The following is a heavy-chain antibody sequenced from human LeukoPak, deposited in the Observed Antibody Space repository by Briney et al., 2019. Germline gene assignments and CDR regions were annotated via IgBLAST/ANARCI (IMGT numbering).Heavy chain of an antibody. V-gene: IGHV3-74*01. D-gene: IGHD6-19*01. CDR3: ARVRKPEYSTGWYYFDY. Sequence: PGRSLRLSCAASGFTFSSYWMHWVRQAPGKGLVWVSRINSDGSSTNYADSVKGRFTISRDNAKNTLYLQMNSLRAEDTAVYYCARVRKPEYSTGWYYFDYWGQGTLVTVSS. CDR2: INSDGSST. J-gene: IGHJ4*02. CDR1: GFTFSSYW.